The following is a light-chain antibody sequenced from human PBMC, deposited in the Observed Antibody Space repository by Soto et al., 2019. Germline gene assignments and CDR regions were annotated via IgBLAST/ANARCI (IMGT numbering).Light chain of an antibody. CDR1: LPISTY. CDR3: QKYNCAPLT. J-gene: IGKJ4*01. CDR2: AAS. V-gene: IGKV1-27*01. Sequence: DIQMTQSPSSLSASVGDRVTITCRASLPISTYFAWYQQKPGKIPNLLIYAASTLHAGVPSRFSGSGSWTDFTLTISSLQPEDVAAYYCQKYNCAPLTVGRETKVEIK.